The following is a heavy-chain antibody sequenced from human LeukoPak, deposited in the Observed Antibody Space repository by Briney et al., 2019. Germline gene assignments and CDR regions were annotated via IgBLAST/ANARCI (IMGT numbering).Heavy chain of an antibody. V-gene: IGHV3-23*01. Sequence: GGSLRLSCAASGFTFSSYAMSWVRQALGKGLEWVSAISGSGGSTYYADSVKGRFTISRDNSKNTLYLQMNSLRAEDTAVYYCAKDRVPYCSGGSCYSADYWGQGTLVTVSS. D-gene: IGHD2-15*01. CDR1: GFTFSSYA. CDR2: ISGSGGST. J-gene: IGHJ4*02. CDR3: AKDRVPYCSGGSCYSADY.